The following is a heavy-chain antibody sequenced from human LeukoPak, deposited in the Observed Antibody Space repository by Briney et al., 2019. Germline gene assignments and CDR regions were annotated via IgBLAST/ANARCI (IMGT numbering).Heavy chain of an antibody. D-gene: IGHD6-6*01. CDR2: IYYSGST. Sequence: KSSETLSLTCTVSGGSISSYYWSWIRQPPGKGLEWIGYIYYSGSTNYNPSLKSRVTISVDTSKNQSSLKLSSVTAADTAVYYCARVPSSSSDYYYYYMDVWGKGTTVTVSS. J-gene: IGHJ6*03. CDR1: GGSISSYY. CDR3: ARVPSSSSDYYYYYMDV. V-gene: IGHV4-59*01.